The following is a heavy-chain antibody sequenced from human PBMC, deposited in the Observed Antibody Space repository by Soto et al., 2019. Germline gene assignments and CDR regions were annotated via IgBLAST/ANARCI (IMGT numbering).Heavy chain of an antibody. Sequence: GGSLRLSCAASGFTFSSYAMSWVRQAPGKGLEWVSAISGSCGSTYYADSVKGRFTISRDNSKNTLYLQMNSLRAEDTAVYYCAKDPINPYYYDSSGYYGWYFDLWGRGTLVTVPQ. J-gene: IGHJ2*01. D-gene: IGHD3-22*01. CDR2: ISGSCGST. CDR1: GFTFSSYA. V-gene: IGHV3-23*01. CDR3: AKDPINPYYYDSSGYYGWYFDL.